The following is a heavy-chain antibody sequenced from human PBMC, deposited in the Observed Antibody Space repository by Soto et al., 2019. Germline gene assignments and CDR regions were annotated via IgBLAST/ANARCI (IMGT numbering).Heavy chain of an antibody. CDR1: GFTFSSYW. CDR3: ARDRYISNWRLDY. Sequence: GGSLRLSWVASGFTFSSYWMHWVRQVPGKGLVWLSHIKSDGISTNYADFVKGRFTISRDNAKNTLYLQMNSLTAEDTAVYYCARDRYISNWRLDYWGQGTLVTVSS. J-gene: IGHJ4*02. CDR2: IKSDGIST. V-gene: IGHV3-74*01. D-gene: IGHD6-13*01.